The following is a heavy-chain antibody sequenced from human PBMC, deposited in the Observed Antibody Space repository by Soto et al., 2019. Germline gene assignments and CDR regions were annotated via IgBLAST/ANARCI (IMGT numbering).Heavy chain of an antibody. V-gene: IGHV4-61*01. CDR1: GGSVSSGSYY. CDR3: AREVNCSGCSCYSDIFDY. D-gene: IGHD2-15*01. CDR2: IYYSGST. Sequence: PSETLSLTCTVSGGSVSSGSYYWSWIRQPPGKGLEWIGYIYYSGSTNYNPSLKSRVTISVDTSKNQFSLKLSSVTAADTAVYYCAREVNCSGCSCYSDIFDYWGQGTLVTVSS. J-gene: IGHJ4*02.